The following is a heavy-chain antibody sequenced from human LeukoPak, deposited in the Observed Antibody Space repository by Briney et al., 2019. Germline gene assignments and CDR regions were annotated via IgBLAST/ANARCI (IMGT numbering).Heavy chain of an antibody. CDR3: ARDPSEMRSGWYADY. CDR1: GFTFSSYS. J-gene: IGHJ4*02. V-gene: IGHV3-21*01. CDR2: ISSSSSYI. Sequence: GGSLRLSCAASGFTFSSYSMNWVRQAPGKGLEWVSSISSSSSYIYYADSVKGRFTISRDNAKNSLYLQMNNLRAEDTAVYYCARDPSEMRSGWYADYWGQGTLVTVSS. D-gene: IGHD6-19*01.